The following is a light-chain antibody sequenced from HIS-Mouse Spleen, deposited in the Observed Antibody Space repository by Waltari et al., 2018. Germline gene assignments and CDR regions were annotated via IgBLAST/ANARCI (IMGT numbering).Light chain of an antibody. CDR2: AAS. CDR1: TGISSY. J-gene: IGKJ1*01. CDR3: QQLNSYPPT. Sequence: DIQLTQSPSFLSASVGDRVTITCLASTGISSYLAWSQQKPGKAPKLLIYAASTLQSGVPSRFSGSGSGTEFTLTISSLQPEDFATYYCQQLNSYPPTFGQGTKVEIK. V-gene: IGKV1-9*01.